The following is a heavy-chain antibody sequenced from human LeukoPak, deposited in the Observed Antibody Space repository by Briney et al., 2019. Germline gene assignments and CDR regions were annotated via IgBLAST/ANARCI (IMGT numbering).Heavy chain of an antibody. J-gene: IGHJ4*02. CDR1: GFTFSSYG. CDR3: ARRLGYCSSTSCYSFDY. Sequence: GGSLRLSCAASGFTFSSYGMHWVRQAPGKGLEWVAFIRYDGSNKYYADSVKGRFTISRDNSKNTLYLQMNSLRAEDTAVYYCARRLGYCSSTSCYSFDYWGQGTLVTVSS. D-gene: IGHD2-2*01. CDR2: IRYDGSNK. V-gene: IGHV3-30*02.